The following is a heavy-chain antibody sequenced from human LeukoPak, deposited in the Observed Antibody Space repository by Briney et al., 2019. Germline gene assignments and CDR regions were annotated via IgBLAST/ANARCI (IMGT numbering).Heavy chain of an antibody. V-gene: IGHV4-4*07. CDR2: IFTSGST. CDR1: GGSISGFY. J-gene: IGHJ3*02. CDR3: ARGSPIKVGGDAYDI. D-gene: IGHD1-26*01. Sequence: SETLSLTCTVSGGSISGFYWSWIRQPAGKGLEWIGRIFTSGSTAYNPSLQSRLTMSIDMSKNQFSLRLTSVTAADTAVYYCARGSPIKVGGDAYDIWGQGTLVTVSS.